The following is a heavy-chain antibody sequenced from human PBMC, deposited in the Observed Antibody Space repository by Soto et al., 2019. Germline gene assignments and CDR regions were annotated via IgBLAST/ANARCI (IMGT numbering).Heavy chain of an antibody. Sequence: GESLKISCKGSGYSFTSYWIGWVRQMPGKGLEWMGIIYPGDSDTRYSPSFQGQVTISADKSISTAYLQWSSLKASDTAMYYCARREAMVRGVADAFGIWGQGTMVTVSS. CDR1: GYSFTSYW. D-gene: IGHD3-10*01. V-gene: IGHV5-51*01. CDR3: ARREAMVRGVADAFGI. CDR2: IYPGDSDT. J-gene: IGHJ3*02.